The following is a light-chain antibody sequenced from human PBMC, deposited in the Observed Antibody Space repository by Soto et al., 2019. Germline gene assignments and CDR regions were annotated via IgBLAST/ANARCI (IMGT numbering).Light chain of an antibody. V-gene: IGLV2-14*01. CDR3: SSYTSSSTYV. CDR1: SSDVGTYNS. Sequence: QSALTQPASVSGSPGQSITISCTGTSSDVGTYNSVSWYQQHPGKAPEIMIYEVTHRPSGVSDRFSGSKSGNTASLPSSGLQTGDEADYYCSSYTSSSTYVFGPGTKLTVL. CDR2: EVT. J-gene: IGLJ1*01.